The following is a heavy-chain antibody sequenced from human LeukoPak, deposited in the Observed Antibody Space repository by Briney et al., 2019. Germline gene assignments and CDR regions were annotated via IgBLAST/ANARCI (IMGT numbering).Heavy chain of an antibody. CDR3: AKGGYYERPWYFDY. J-gene: IGHJ4*02. D-gene: IGHD3-22*01. V-gene: IGHV3-30*18. CDR2: ISFDGTNK. Sequence: GGSLRLSCAASGFTFSHYAMHWGRQAPGKGLEWVAVISFDGTNKFYADSVKGRFTISRDNSKNALYLQMNSLRAEDTAVYYCAKGGYYERPWYFDYWGQGTLSPSPQ. CDR1: GFTFSHYA.